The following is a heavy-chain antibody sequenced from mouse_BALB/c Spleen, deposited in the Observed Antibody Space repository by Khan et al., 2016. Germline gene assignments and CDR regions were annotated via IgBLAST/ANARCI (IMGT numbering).Heavy chain of an antibody. CDR3: VRRAFDY. CDR1: GFTFNTYA. CDR2: IRSKSNNYAT. D-gene: IGHD3-1*01. V-gene: IGHV10-1*02. Sequence: EVKLLESGGGLVQPKGSLKLSCAASGFTFNTYAMNWVRQAPGKGLEWVARIRSKSNNYATYYADSVKDRFTISRDDSQSMLYLQMNNLKTEDTAMYYCVRRAFDYWGQGTTLTVSS. J-gene: IGHJ2*01.